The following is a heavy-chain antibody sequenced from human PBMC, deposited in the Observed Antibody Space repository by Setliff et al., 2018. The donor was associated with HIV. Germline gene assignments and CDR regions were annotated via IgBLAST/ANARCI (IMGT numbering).Heavy chain of an antibody. D-gene: IGHD3-10*01. Sequence: SETLSLTCTVSGDSINSGTYYWSWIRQPAGKGLEWIGRLHLSGDTNYNPSLKSRVTMSIDTSKNQFSLKLSSVTAADMAVYYCARDNSYYYGSGSHYWYGMDVWGQGTTVNVSS. J-gene: IGHJ6*01. CDR3: ARDNSYYYGSGSHYWYGMDV. V-gene: IGHV4-61*02. CDR2: LHLSGDT. CDR1: GDSINSGTYY.